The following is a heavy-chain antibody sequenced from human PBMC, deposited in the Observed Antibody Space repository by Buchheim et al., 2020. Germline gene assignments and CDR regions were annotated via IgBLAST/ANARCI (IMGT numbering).Heavy chain of an antibody. CDR2: ISYDGSNK. Sequence: QVQLVESGGGVVQPGRSLRLSCAASGFTFSSYGMHWVRQAPGKGLEWVAVISYDGSNKYYADSVKGRFTISRDNSKNTLYLQMNSLRAEDTAGYYCAKDLSALNYYYYGMDVWGQGTT. CDR3: AKDLSALNYYYYGMDV. J-gene: IGHJ6*02. CDR1: GFTFSSYG. V-gene: IGHV3-30*18.